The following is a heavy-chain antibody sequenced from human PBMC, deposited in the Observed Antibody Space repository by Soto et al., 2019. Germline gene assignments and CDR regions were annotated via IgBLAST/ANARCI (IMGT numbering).Heavy chain of an antibody. J-gene: IGHJ6*02. Sequence: GGSPRLSFAASGFTFSSFHMNWVRQAPGRGLEWVAYITSSSDTIYYSDSVKGRFTISRDNGKNSLFLQMNSLRDEDTAVYYCARVVVVIPPGYYYAMDVWGQGTTVTVSS. CDR1: GFTFSSFH. CDR3: ARVVVVIPPGYYYAMDV. V-gene: IGHV3-48*02. CDR2: ITSSSDTI. D-gene: IGHD3-22*01.